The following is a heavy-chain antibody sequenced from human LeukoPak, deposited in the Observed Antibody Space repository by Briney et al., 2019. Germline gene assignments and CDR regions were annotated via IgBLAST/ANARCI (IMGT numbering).Heavy chain of an antibody. Sequence: ASVKVSCKASGYTFTGYYMHWVRQAPGQGLEWMGIINPSGGSTSSAQKFQGRVTMTRDMSTSTVYMELSSLRSEDTAVYYCARNVYYYDSSGYSPYPYFDYWGQGTLVTVSS. CDR3: ARNVYYYDSSGYSPYPYFDY. J-gene: IGHJ4*02. V-gene: IGHV1-46*01. D-gene: IGHD3-22*01. CDR2: INPSGGST. CDR1: GYTFTGYY.